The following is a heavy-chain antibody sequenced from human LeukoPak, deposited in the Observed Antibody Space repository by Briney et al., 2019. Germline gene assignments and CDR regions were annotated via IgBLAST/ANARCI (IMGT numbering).Heavy chain of an antibody. V-gene: IGHV1-2*06. CDR2: INPNTGAT. Sequence: GASAKVSCKPSGYTFTGYYLHWVRQAPQQGVEWMGRINPNTGATIYAEKFQGRVTMTRDTSIDTAYMEMRSLRSDDTAVYYCARDRVGSGWPRPWYFEFWGQGTLITVSS. D-gene: IGHD6-19*01. CDR3: ARDRVGSGWPRPWYFEF. J-gene: IGHJ4*02. CDR1: GYTFTGYY.